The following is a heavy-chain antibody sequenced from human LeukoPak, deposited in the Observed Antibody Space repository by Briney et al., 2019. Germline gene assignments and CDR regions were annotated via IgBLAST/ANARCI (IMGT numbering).Heavy chain of an antibody. CDR3: ATSTYCSSTSCRTPAFDI. CDR1: GYTFTGYY. J-gene: IGHJ3*02. D-gene: IGHD2-2*01. Sequence: GASVKVSCKASGYTFTGYYMHWVRQAPGQGLEWMGWINPNSGGTNYAQKFQGRVTMTEDTSTDTAYMELSSLRSEDTAVYYCATSTYCSSTSCRTPAFDIWGQGTMVTVSS. CDR2: INPNSGGT. V-gene: IGHV1-2*02.